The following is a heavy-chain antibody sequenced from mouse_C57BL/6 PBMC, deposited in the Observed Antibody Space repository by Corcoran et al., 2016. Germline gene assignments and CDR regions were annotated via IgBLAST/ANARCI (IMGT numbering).Heavy chain of an antibody. J-gene: IGHJ2*01. CDR2: INPNNGGT. Sequence: EVQLQQSGPELVKPGASVKISCKASGYTFTDYYMNWVKQSHGKSLEWIGDINPNNGGTSYNQKFKGKATLTVDKSSSTAYMELRSLTSEDSAVYYCARTSYYDYEGWGQGTTLTVSS. CDR1: GYTFTDYY. CDR3: ARTSYYDYEG. D-gene: IGHD2-4*01. V-gene: IGHV1-26*01.